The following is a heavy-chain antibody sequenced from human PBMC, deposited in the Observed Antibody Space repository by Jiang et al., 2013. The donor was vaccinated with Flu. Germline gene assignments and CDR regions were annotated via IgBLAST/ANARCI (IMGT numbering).Heavy chain of an antibody. CDR3: ARDGEMGYCSSTSCYNPEGSQHLSPFDY. J-gene: IGHJ4*02. CDR1: GGSFSGYY. CDR2: INHSGST. V-gene: IGHV4-34*01. Sequence: KPSETLSLTCAVYGGSFSGYYWSWIRQPPGKGLEWIGEINHSGSTNYNPSLKSRVTISVDTSKNQFSLKLSSVTAADTAVYYCARDGEMGYCSSTSCYNPEGSQHLSPFDYWGQGTLVTVSS. D-gene: IGHD2-2*01.